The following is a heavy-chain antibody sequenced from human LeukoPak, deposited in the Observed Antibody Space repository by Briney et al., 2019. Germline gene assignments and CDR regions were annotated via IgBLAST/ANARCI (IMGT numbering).Heavy chain of an antibody. CDR2: IGGSGAKT. Sequence: PGGSLRLSCAASGFTFSNYAISWVRQAPGKGQDWVSTIGGSGAKTFYADSVKGRFTISRDNSQNTVHLQMNALGAEDTAVYYCAKDPGLFSRGWDGDFWGQGTQVTVSS. D-gene: IGHD6-19*01. CDR3: AKDPGLFSRGWDGDF. J-gene: IGHJ4*02. CDR1: GFTFSNYA. V-gene: IGHV3-23*01.